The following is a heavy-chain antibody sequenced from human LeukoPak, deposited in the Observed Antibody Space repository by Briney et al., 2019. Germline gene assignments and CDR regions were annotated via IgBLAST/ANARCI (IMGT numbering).Heavy chain of an antibody. J-gene: IGHJ4*02. CDR3: AKEDSSPYYFDF. CDR1: GFTFSTYA. Sequence: GGSLRLSCAASGFTFSTYAMSWVRQAPGKGLEWVSAISGSGGSTYYADSVKGRFTISRDNSKNTLYLQMHSLRAEDTALYYCAKEDSSPYYFDFWGQGVLVTVSS. V-gene: IGHV3-23*01. CDR2: ISGSGGST. D-gene: IGHD6-13*01.